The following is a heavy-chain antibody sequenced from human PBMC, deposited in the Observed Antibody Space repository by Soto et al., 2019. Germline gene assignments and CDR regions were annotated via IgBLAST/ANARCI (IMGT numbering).Heavy chain of an antibody. CDR2: IVVGSGNT. V-gene: IGHV1-58*01. Sequence: QMQLVQSGPEVKKPGTSVKVSCKASGFTFTSSAVQWVRQARGQRLEWIGWIVVGSGNTNYAQKFPERVTITRDMSTSTAYMELSSLRSENTAVYYCAAHSSGWYPTDYWGQGTLVTVSS. D-gene: IGHD6-19*01. CDR1: GFTFTSSA. CDR3: AAHSSGWYPTDY. J-gene: IGHJ4*02.